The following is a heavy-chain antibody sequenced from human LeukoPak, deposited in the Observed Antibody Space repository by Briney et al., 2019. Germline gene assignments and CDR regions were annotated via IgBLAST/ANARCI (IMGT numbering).Heavy chain of an antibody. D-gene: IGHD6-13*01. CDR1: GGSISSYY. CDR3: ASLSSSNDYYYYYMDV. V-gene: IGHV4-59*01. Sequence: SETLSLTCTVSGGSISSYYWSWIRQPPGKGLEWIGYIYYSGSTNYNPSLKRRVTISVDTSKNQFSLKLSSVTAADTAVYYCASLSSSNDYYYYYMDVWGKGTTVTISS. CDR2: IYYSGST. J-gene: IGHJ6*03.